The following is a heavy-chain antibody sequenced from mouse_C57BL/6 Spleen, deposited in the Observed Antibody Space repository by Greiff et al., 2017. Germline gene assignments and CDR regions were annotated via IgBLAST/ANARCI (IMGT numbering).Heavy chain of an antibody. CDR2: IDPSDSYT. D-gene: IGHD2-4*01. J-gene: IGHJ1*03. Sequence: VQLQQPGAELVMPGASVKLSCKASGYTFTSYWMHWVKQRPGQGLEWIGEIDPSDSYTNYNQKFKGKSTLTVDKSSSTAYMQLSSLPSEDSAVYCCASSATMITDWYFDVWGTGTTVTVSS. CDR1: GYTFTSYW. CDR3: ASSATMITDWYFDV. V-gene: IGHV1-69*01.